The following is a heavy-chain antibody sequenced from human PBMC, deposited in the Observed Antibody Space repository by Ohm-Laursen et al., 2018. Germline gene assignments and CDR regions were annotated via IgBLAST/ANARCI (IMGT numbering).Heavy chain of an antibody. D-gene: IGHD3-3*01. CDR2: INQGGSEE. CDR1: GFTVSDAW. V-gene: IGHV3-7*01. Sequence: SLRLSCTASGFTVSDAWMSWVRQGTGKGLESLANINQGGSEEYYADSVKGRFTISRDNAKDSLYLQMNSLRAEDTAVYYCASYDPWSGFSFHSWGQGTLVTVSS. CDR3: ASYDPWSGFSFHS. J-gene: IGHJ4*02.